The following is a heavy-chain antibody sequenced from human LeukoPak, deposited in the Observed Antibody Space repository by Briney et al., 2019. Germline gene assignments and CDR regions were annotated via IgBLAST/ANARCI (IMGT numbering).Heavy chain of an antibody. Sequence: GGSLRLSCAASGFTFSSYAMSWVRQAPGKGLEWVSAISGSGGSTYYADSVKGRFTISRDNSKNTLYLQMNSPRAEDTAVYYCAVAKTAATLDRYNWNYYFDYWGQGTLVTVSS. CDR1: GFTFSSYA. V-gene: IGHV3-23*01. D-gene: IGHD1-7*01. CDR2: ISGSGGST. J-gene: IGHJ4*02. CDR3: AVAKTAATLDRYNWNYYFDY.